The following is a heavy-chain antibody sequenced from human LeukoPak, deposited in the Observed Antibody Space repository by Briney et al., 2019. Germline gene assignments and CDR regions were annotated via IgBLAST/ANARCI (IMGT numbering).Heavy chain of an antibody. Sequence: SGGSLRLSCAASGFTFSSYSMNWIRQPPGKGLEWIGEINHSGSTNYNPSLKSRVTISVDTSKNQFSLKLSSVTAADTAVYYCARLSGSYLSNAFDIWGQGTMVTVSS. V-gene: IGHV4-34*01. CDR1: GFTFSSYS. CDR3: ARLSGSYLSNAFDI. J-gene: IGHJ3*02. D-gene: IGHD1-26*01. CDR2: INHSGST.